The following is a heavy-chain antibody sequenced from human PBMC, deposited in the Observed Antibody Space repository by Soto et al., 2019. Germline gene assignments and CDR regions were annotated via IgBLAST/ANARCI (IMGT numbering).Heavy chain of an antibody. CDR3: ARKSLSNFNWFVP. D-gene: IGHD4-4*01. CDR1: GYTFTNYG. CDR2: INADYGNT. V-gene: IGHV1-18*04. J-gene: IGHJ5*02. Sequence: GASVKVSCKASGYTFTNYGITWVRQAPGQGLEWMGWINADYGNTNYEQKFQGRVTMTTDTSTNTAYMELRSLRSDDTAVYYCARKSLSNFNWFVPWGQGTLVTVSS.